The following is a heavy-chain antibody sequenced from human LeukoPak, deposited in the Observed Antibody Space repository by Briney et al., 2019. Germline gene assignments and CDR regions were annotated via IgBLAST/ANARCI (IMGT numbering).Heavy chain of an antibody. CDR3: ARDKSAGADTGSSFYY. D-gene: IGHD3-10*01. V-gene: IGHV3-23*01. CDR2: ISGSGDDT. CDR1: GFTFSNYA. J-gene: IGHJ4*02. Sequence: GGSLRLSCAASGFTFSNYAMTWVRQAPGKGLECVSAISGSGDDTYYADSVKGRITISRDNSKITVYLQMSSLRAEDTAVYYCARDKSAGADTGSSFYYWGQGALVTASS.